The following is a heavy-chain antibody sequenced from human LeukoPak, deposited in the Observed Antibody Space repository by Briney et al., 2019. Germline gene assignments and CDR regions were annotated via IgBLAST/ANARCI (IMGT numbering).Heavy chain of an antibody. CDR3: ARDPYSSSWSYGMDV. D-gene: IGHD6-13*01. CDR2: IKQDGSEK. J-gene: IGHJ6*02. Sequence: GGSLRLSCAASGFTFSSYWMSWVRQTPEKGLEWVANIKQDGSEKVYVDSVKGRFTISRDNAKSSLYLQMSGLRAEDTAVYYCARDPYSSSWSYGMDVWGQGTTVTASS. V-gene: IGHV3-7*05. CDR1: GFTFSSYW.